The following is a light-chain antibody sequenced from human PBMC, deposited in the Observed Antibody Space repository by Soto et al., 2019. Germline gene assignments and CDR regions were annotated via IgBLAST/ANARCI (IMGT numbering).Light chain of an antibody. J-gene: IGKJ4*01. Sequence: EIVMTQSPATLCVSPGERVTLSCRASQSVSNNLAWYQQKPGQAPRLLIYGATATATGIPARFSGSGSGTEFTLTISSLQSEDFAVYYCQQHNDWPLTFGGGTKVEIK. CDR3: QQHNDWPLT. CDR2: GAT. CDR1: QSVSNN. V-gene: IGKV3-15*01.